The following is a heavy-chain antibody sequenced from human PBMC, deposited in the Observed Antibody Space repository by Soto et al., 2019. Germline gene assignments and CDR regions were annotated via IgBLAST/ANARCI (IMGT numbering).Heavy chain of an antibody. CDR1: GGSISSGDYY. V-gene: IGHV4-31*03. Sequence: SETLSLTCTVSGGSISSGDYYWSWIRQHPGKGLEWIGYIYYTGTTYYSPSLESRVAISVDTSQNQFSLKLGAVTAADTAVYYCERAYKAGGVERSCPGWFDPGGQGTLVTVSA. D-gene: IGHD1-26*01. CDR3: ERAYKAGGVERSCPGWFDP. CDR2: IYYTGTT. J-gene: IGHJ5*02.